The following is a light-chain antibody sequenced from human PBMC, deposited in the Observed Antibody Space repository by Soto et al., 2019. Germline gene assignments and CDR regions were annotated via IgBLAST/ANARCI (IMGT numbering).Light chain of an antibody. Sequence: EIVLTQSPGTLSLSPGERATLSCRASQSLNSNSLAWYQQKPGQAPRLLIYNAYNRASGIPDRFSGSGSGTDVTLTISRLETEDFVVYHCQQYDGSPRTFGQGTKV. CDR2: NAY. CDR3: QQYDGSPRT. CDR1: QSLNSNS. J-gene: IGKJ1*01. V-gene: IGKV3-20*01.